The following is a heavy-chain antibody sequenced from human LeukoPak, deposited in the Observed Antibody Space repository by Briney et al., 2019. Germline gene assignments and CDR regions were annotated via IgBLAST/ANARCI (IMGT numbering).Heavy chain of an antibody. CDR2: ISDSGAM. CDR3: ARDGGYRGYDADC. J-gene: IGHJ4*02. V-gene: IGHV3-48*01. Sequence: GGSLRLSCAASGFTFSTYSMKWVRQAPGKGLEWVSYISDSGAMYYADSVRGRFTISRENAQNSLFLQMNSLRAEDTAVYYCARDGGYRGYDADCWGQGTLVTVSS. CDR1: GFTFSTYS. D-gene: IGHD5-12*01.